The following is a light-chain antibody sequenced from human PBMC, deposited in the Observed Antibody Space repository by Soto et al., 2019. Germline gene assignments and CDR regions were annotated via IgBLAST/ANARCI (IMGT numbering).Light chain of an antibody. CDR2: GAS. Sequence: EVVMTQSPATLSVSPGEGATLYCRASQSIRSNLACYQKKPGRSHRPLIYGASTRATPVPARFSGSGSGTDFTLTISSLQSEDLAVYYWQQYDNGPLTFGGGTQVEIK. J-gene: IGKJ4*01. CDR1: QSIRSN. CDR3: QQYDNGPLT. V-gene: IGKV3-15*01.